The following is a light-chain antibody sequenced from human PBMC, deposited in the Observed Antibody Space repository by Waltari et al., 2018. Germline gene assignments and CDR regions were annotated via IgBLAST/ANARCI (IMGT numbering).Light chain of an antibody. J-gene: IGLJ2*01. Sequence: QSVLTQPPSASGTPRQRVTISCSGSNSNIGRNTVNWYQQLPGTAPTLLVYNNFQWPSGVPDRFSGSKSGTSASLAILGVRPEDEADYHCATWDDTLNGPVFGGGTKLTVL. CDR1: NSNIGRNT. CDR3: ATWDDTLNGPV. V-gene: IGLV1-44*01. CDR2: NNF.